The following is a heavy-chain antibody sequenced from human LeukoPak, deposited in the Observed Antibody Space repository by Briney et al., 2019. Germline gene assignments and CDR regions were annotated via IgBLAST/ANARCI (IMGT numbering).Heavy chain of an antibody. D-gene: IGHD6-19*01. CDR3: TRDSPWSSGWYNPQNY. CDR1: GFTFSDYY. CDR2: IRSKAYGGTT. J-gene: IGHJ4*02. Sequence: GGSLRLSCAASGFTFSDYYMSWIRQAPGKGLEWVGFIRSKAYGGTTEYAASVKGRFTISRDDSKSIAYLQMNSLKTEDTAVYYCTRDSPWSSGWYNPQNYWGQGTLVTVSS. V-gene: IGHV3-49*03.